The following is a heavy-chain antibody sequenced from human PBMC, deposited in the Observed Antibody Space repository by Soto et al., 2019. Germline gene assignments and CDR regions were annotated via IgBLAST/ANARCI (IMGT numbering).Heavy chain of an antibody. J-gene: IGHJ4*02. CDR1: GFTFSSYA. CDR2: ISGSGGST. D-gene: IGHD2-2*01. CDR3: AKLWIWDQLDFDY. V-gene: IGHV3-23*01. Sequence: HPGGSLRLSCAASGFTFSSYAMSWVRQAPGKGLEWVSAISGSGGSTYYADSVKGRFTISRDNSKNTLYLQMNSLRSEDTAVYYCAKLWIWDQLDFDYWGQGTLVTVSS.